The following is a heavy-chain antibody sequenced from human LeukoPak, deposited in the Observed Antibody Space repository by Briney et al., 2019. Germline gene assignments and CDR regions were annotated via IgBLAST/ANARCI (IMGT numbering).Heavy chain of an antibody. V-gene: IGHV3-23*01. CDR1: GFIFSNYA. J-gene: IGHJ6*02. CDR2: IGGVSESF. CDR3: ARQGYYYDSSGYYYYYYGMDV. D-gene: IGHD3-22*01. Sequence: GGSLRLSCAASGFIFSNYAMTWVRQAPGKGLEWVSIIGGVSESFYYADSVKGRFTISRDNSKNTLYLQMNSLRAEDTAVYYCARQGYYYDSSGYYYYYYGMDVWGQGTTVTVSS.